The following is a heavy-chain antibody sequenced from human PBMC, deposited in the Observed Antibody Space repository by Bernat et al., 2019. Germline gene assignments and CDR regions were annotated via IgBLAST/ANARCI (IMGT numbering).Heavy chain of an antibody. V-gene: IGHV3-21*01. D-gene: IGHD6-6*01. CDR3: AREGYSSSSMYYYYYGMDV. J-gene: IGHJ6*02. CDR2: ISSSSSYI. Sequence: EVQLVESGGGLVKPGGSLRLSCAASGFTFSSYSMNWVRQAPGKGLEWVSSISSSSSYIYYAESVKGRVTISRDNAKNSLYLQMNSLRAEDTAVYYCAREGYSSSSMYYYYYGMDVWGQGTTVTVSS. CDR1: GFTFSSYS.